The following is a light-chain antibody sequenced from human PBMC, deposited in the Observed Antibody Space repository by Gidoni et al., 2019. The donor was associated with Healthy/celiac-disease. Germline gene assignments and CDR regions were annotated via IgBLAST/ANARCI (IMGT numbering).Light chain of an antibody. CDR3: SSYTSSSTYV. CDR1: SSDVGGYHY. V-gene: IGLV2-14*01. Sequence: QSALTQPASVSGSPGQSITISCTGTSSDVGGYHYVSWYQQHPGTAPKLMIYDVSNRPSGVSNRFSGSKSGNTAPLTISGLQAEDEADYYCSSYTSSSTYVFGTGTKVTVL. CDR2: DVS. J-gene: IGLJ1*01.